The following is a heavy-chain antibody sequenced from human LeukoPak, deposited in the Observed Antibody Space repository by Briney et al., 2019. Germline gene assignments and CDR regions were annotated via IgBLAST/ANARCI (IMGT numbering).Heavy chain of an antibody. D-gene: IGHD2-15*01. Sequence: GASVKVSCKASGYTFTSYGISWVRQAPGHGLEWMGWISAYNGNTNYAQQLQGRVTMTTHISTSTAYMELRSLRSDDTAVYYCARDSLVVVAATYYYYYGMDVWGQGTTVTVSS. V-gene: IGHV1-18*01. CDR2: ISAYNGNT. J-gene: IGHJ6*02. CDR3: ARDSLVVVAATYYYYYGMDV. CDR1: GYTFTSYG.